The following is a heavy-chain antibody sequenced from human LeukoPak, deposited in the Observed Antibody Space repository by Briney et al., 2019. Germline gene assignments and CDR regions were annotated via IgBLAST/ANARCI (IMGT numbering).Heavy chain of an antibody. Sequence: SETLSLTCTVSGGSISSYYWSWIRQPAGKGLEWIGRIYTSGSTNYNPSLKSRVTMSVDTSKNQLSLKLSSVTAADTAVYYCTSSSWYNAFDIWGQGTMVTVSS. V-gene: IGHV4-4*07. CDR2: IYTSGST. D-gene: IGHD6-13*01. CDR1: GGSISSYY. CDR3: TSSSWYNAFDI. J-gene: IGHJ3*02.